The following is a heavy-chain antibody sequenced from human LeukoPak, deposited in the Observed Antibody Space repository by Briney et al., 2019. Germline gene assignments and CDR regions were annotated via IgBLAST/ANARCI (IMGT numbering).Heavy chain of an antibody. V-gene: IGHV1-2*06. CDR3: ARLSTATRHWLAASDI. CDR1: GYSFSDYF. D-gene: IGHD6-19*01. CDR2: INPDAGDT. Sequence: ASVKVSCKSSGYSFSDYFLYWVRQAPGQGLEWMGRINPDAGDTNDAQTFQGRITMTRDTSISTAYMELSSLKCDDTAVYYCARLSTATRHWLAASDIWGQGKVVTVSA. J-gene: IGHJ3*02.